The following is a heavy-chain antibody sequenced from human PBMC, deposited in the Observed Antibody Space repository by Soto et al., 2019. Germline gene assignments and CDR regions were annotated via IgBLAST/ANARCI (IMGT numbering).Heavy chain of an antibody. CDR2: ISAYNGKT. D-gene: IGHD3-22*01. CDR3: ARDASVDYYDSSGYLRAYYFDY. CDR1: GYTFTSYG. J-gene: IGHJ4*02. V-gene: IGHV1-18*01. Sequence: QVQLVQSGAEVKKPGASVKVSYKASGYTFTSYGISWVRQAPGQGLEWMGWISAYNGKTNYAQKLQGRVTMTTDTSTSTAYMELRSLRSDDTAVYYCARDASVDYYDSSGYLRAYYFDYWGQGTLVTVSS.